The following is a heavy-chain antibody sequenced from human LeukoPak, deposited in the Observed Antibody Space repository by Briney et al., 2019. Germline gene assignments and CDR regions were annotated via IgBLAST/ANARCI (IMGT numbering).Heavy chain of an antibody. V-gene: IGHV1-46*01. CDR3: ARAGYDILTLAPDPANDF. J-gene: IGHJ4*02. D-gene: IGHD3-9*01. CDR1: GYTFTSNY. Sequence: ASVKVSCKASGYTFTSNYIHWVRQAPGQGLEWMGMIYPRDGSTSYAQKFQGRVTMTTDTSTSTAYMELRSLRSGDTAVYYCARAGYDILTLAPDPANDFWGQGTLVTVSS. CDR2: IYPRDGST.